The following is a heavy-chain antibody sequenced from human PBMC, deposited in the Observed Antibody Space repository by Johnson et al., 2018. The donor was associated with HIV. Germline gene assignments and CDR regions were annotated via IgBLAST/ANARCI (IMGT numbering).Heavy chain of an antibody. V-gene: IGHV3-20*04. J-gene: IGHJ3*02. Sequence: VQLVESGGGVVRPGGSLRLSCAASGLTFDDYGMSWVRQAPGKGLEWVSGINWNGGSTHYADSVKGRFTIARDNAKNSLYLQINSLRAEDTAVYYCAKEAPYNWNREMAFDIWGQGTMVTVSS. CDR2: INWNGGST. D-gene: IGHD1-20*01. CDR1: GLTFDDYG. CDR3: AKEAPYNWNREMAFDI.